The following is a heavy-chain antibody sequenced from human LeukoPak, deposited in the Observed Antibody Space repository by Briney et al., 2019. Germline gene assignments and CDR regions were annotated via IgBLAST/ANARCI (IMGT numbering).Heavy chain of an antibody. D-gene: IGHD2-15*01. CDR2: INHSGST. J-gene: IGHJ5*02. Sequence: SETLSLTCAVYGGSFSGYYWSWIRQPPGKGLEWIGEINHSGSTNYNPSLKSRVTISVDTSKNQISLKLSSVTAADTAVYYCARGRREVVVVVAATRRSWFDPWGQGTLVTVSS. CDR3: ARGRREVVVVVAATRRSWFDP. CDR1: GGSFSGYY. V-gene: IGHV4-34*01.